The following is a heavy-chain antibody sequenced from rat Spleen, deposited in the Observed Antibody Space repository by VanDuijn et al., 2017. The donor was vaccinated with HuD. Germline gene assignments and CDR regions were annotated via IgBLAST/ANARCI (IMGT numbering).Heavy chain of an antibody. J-gene: IGHJ4*01. CDR1: GFSLTSYH. Sequence: QVQLKESEPDLVQPSQTLSLTCTVSGFSLTSYHVHWVRQPPGKGLEWMGRIQSGGNTDYNSAHKSRLSISRDTSNSQVCLKMNRRQPEETGTYYCARHIYSSYPPYDYVMDAWGQGASVTVSS. CDR3: ARHIYSSYPPYDYVMDA. D-gene: IGHD1-2*01. V-gene: IGHV2-27*01. CDR2: IQSGGNT.